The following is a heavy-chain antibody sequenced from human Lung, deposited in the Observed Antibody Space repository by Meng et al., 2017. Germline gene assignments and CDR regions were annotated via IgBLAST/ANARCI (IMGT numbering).Heavy chain of an antibody. J-gene: IGHJ4*02. CDR3: ATARFSFLLGFDY. Sequence: QVQLVQPGAEIKKPGASVKASCKASADTFANYAISWGRQAPGQGLEWMGRISTHNGNTNYALKLQGRVTVTTDTSTSTAYMELRNLRSDDTAIYYCATARFSFLLGFDYWGQGTLVTVSS. CDR1: ADTFANYA. D-gene: IGHD2-8*02. V-gene: IGHV1-18*01. CDR2: ISTHNGNT.